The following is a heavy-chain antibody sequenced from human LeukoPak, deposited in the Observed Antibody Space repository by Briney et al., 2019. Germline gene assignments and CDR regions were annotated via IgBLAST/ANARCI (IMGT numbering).Heavy chain of an antibody. D-gene: IGHD6-13*01. Sequence: ASVKVSCKASGYTFTSYDINWVRQATGQGLEWMGWMNPNSVNTGYAQKFQGRVTMTRNTSISTAYMELSSLRSEDTAVYYCARVSEERRGYSSSWPYWYFDLWGRGTLVTVSS. CDR1: GYTFTSYD. V-gene: IGHV1-8*01. CDR3: ARVSEERRGYSSSWPYWYFDL. CDR2: MNPNSVNT. J-gene: IGHJ2*01.